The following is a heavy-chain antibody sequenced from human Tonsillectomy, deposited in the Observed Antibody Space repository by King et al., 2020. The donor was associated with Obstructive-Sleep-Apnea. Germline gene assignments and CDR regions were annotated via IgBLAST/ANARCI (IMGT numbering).Heavy chain of an antibody. CDR1: GFPFSSYW. D-gene: IGHD6-25*01. V-gene: IGHV3-7*01. CDR2: IKQDGSEK. CDR3: ARQSNSGAGGGMDV. J-gene: IGHJ6*02. Sequence: VQLVESGGGLVQPGGSLRLSCVVSGFPFSSYWMAWVRQAPGKGLEWVANIKQDGSEKYYVDSVKGRFTIFRDNTKNSLFLQMNSLRAEDTAVYYCARQSNSGAGGGMDVWGQGTTVTIFS.